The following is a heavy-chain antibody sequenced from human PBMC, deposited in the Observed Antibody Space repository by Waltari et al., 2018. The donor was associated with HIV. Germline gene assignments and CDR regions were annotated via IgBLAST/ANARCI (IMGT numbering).Heavy chain of an antibody. J-gene: IGHJ6*02. CDR3: ARDRSGSHPNYYYYGMDV. CDR1: GGTFSSYA. CDR2: IIPIVGTA. D-gene: IGHD1-26*01. V-gene: IGHV1-69*12. Sequence: QVQLVQSGAEVKKPGSSVKVSCKASGGTFSSYAISWVLQAPGQGLDWMGGIIPIVGTANYAQKFQGRVTITADESTSTAYMELSSLRSEDTAVYYCARDRSGSHPNYYYYGMDVWGQGTTVTVSS.